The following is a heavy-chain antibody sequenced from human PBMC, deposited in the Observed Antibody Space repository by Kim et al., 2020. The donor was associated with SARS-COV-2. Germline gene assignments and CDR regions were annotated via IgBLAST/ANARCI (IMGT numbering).Heavy chain of an antibody. V-gene: IGHV3-20*04. CDR2: INWNGGST. CDR1: GFTFDDYG. J-gene: IGHJ4*02. CDR3: AITPNYYDSSGYYDYLD. D-gene: IGHD3-22*01. Sequence: GGSLRLSCAASGFTFDDYGMSWVRQAPGKGLEWVSGINWNGGSTGYADSVKGRFTISRDNAKNSLYLQMNSLRAEDTALYYCAITPNYYDSSGYYDYLDWGQGTLVTVSA.